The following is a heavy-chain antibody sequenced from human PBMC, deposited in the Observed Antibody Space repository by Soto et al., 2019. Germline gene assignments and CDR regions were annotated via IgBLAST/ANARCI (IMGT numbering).Heavy chain of an antibody. V-gene: IGHV3-43*01. Sequence: PGGSLRLSCEASGFKFDDYMMHWVRQAPGKGLEWISLISWDGGSIDYADSIKGRFTVSRDNSKNSLYLHMNSLKTEDTAIYYCAKEGNGGSSLDHWGQGTLVPVSS. CDR3: AKEGNGGSSLDH. CDR1: GFKFDDYM. J-gene: IGHJ4*02. CDR2: ISWDGGSI. D-gene: IGHD2-15*01.